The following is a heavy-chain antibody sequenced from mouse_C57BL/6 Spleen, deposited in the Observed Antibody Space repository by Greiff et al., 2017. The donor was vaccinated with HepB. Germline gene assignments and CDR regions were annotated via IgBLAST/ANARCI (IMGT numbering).Heavy chain of an antibody. CDR3: ARRGTYYYGSSYPYWYFDV. D-gene: IGHD1-1*01. Sequence: QVQLQQPGAELVMPGASVKLSCKASGYTFTSYWMHWVKQRPGQGLEWIGEIDPSDSYTNYNQKFKGKSTLTVDKSSSTAYMQLSSLTSEYSAVYYCARRGTYYYGSSYPYWYFDVWGTGTTVTVSS. J-gene: IGHJ1*03. V-gene: IGHV1-69*01. CDR1: GYTFTSYW. CDR2: IDPSDSYT.